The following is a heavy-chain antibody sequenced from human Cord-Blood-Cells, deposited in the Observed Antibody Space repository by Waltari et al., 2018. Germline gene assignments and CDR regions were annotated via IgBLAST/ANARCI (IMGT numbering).Heavy chain of an antibody. J-gene: IGHJ4*02. V-gene: IGHV4-34*01. CDR2: INHSGST. Sequence: QVQLQQWGAGLLKPSEPLSLTCAVSGGSFSGYYWSWIRQPPGKGLEWIGEINHSGSTNYNPSLKSRVTISVDTSKNQFSLKLSSVTAADTAVYYCARGLKGGSYYFDYWGQGTLVTVSS. CDR1: GGSFSGYY. D-gene: IGHD1-26*01. CDR3: ARGLKGGSYYFDY.